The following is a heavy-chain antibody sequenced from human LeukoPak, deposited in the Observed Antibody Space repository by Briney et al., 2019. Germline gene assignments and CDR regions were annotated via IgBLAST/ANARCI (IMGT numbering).Heavy chain of an antibody. CDR3: ARRRYYDGSGYLE. CDR1: GDSVNRSDSY. V-gene: IGHV4-39*01. D-gene: IGHD3-22*01. Sequence: SETLSLTCSVSGDSVNRSDSYWAWIRQPPGKGLEWIGTIYYSGRTYYSPSLKSRVTMSVDPSNNQFSLTLRSVTAADTAVYYCARRRYYDGSGYLEWGQGTLLSVSS. CDR2: IYYSGRT. J-gene: IGHJ1*01.